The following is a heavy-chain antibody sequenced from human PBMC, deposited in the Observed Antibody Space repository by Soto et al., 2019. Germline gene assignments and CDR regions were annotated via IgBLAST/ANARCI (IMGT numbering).Heavy chain of an antibody. Sequence: GASVKVACKASGYTFTSYAMHWVRQAPGQRLEWMGRIIPILGIANYAQKFQGRVTITTDTSSNTAYMELRSLRSDDTAMYYCARGGYYDSSGSRNYHYYGMNVWGQGTTVTVSS. CDR3: ARGGYYDSSGSRNYHYYGMNV. J-gene: IGHJ6*02. CDR2: IIPILGIA. CDR1: GYTFTSYA. D-gene: IGHD3-22*01. V-gene: IGHV1-69*04.